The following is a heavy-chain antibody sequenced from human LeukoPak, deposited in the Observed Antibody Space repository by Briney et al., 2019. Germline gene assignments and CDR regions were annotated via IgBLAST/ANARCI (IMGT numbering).Heavy chain of an antibody. V-gene: IGHV4-34*01. CDR3: ARRGIAKFDY. J-gene: IGHJ4*02. CDR1: GGSFSGYY. D-gene: IGHD6-13*01. CDR2: INHSGST. Sequence: PSETLSLTCAVYGGSFSGYYWSWIRQPPGKGLEWIGEINHSGSTNYNPSLKSRVTISVDTSKNQFSLKLSSVTAADTAVYYCARRGIAKFDYWGQGTLVTVSS.